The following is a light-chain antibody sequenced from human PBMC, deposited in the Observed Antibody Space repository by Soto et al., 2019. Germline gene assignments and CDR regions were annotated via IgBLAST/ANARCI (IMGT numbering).Light chain of an antibody. V-gene: IGKV4-1*01. J-gene: IGKJ3*01. Sequence: DIVMTQSPDSLAVSLGERATINCKSSQSVLYSSNNKNCLAWYQQRPGQPPRLLVSWASTRESGVPDRFSGSGSGTDFTLTISSLQAEDVAVYYCQHYCGTSTFGLGTKVDI. CDR2: WAS. CDR3: QHYCGTST. CDR1: QSVLYSSNNKNC.